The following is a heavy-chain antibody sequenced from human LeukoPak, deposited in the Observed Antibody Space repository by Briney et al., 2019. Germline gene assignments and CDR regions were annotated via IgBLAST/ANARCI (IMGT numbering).Heavy chain of an antibody. V-gene: IGHV4-30-4*01. CDR1: GGSISSGDYY. CDR2: IYYSGST. J-gene: IGHJ2*01. D-gene: IGHD3-10*01. Sequence: SQTLSLTCTVSGGSISSGDYYWSRIRQPPGKGLEWIGYIYYSGSTYYNPSLKSRVTISVDTSKNQFSLKLSSVTAADTAVYYCARDFPPGATGYWYFDLWGRGTLVTVPS. CDR3: ARDFPPGATGYWYFDL.